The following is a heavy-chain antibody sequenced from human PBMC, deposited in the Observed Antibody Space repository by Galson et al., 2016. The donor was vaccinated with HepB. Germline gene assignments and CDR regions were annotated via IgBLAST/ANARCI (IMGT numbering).Heavy chain of an antibody. D-gene: IGHD1-26*01. Sequence: LRLSCAASGFTFSSYWMNWVRQPPGKGLEWIGAIYHTGITAYNSSLESRVTMSVETSKNQFSLKLSSVTAADTAVYYCARRPIVGHTTSAMDVWGQGTKVTVSS. CDR2: IYHTGIT. J-gene: IGHJ6*02. CDR1: GFTFSSYW. CDR3: ARRPIVGHTTSAMDV. V-gene: IGHV4-59*04.